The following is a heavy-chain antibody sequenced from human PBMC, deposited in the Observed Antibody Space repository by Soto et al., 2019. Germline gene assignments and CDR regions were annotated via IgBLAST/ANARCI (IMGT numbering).Heavy chain of an antibody. Sequence: RESLKLSCEGSGYSFTNFWINWVRQMPGKGLEWMGRIDPSDSYTHYSPSFQGHVTISADKSITTAYLQWSSLKASDTAIYYCARQRGYDDARWRCFDEWGQGTQVTVSS. CDR3: ARQRGYDDARWRCFDE. V-gene: IGHV5-10-1*01. CDR1: GYSFTNFW. CDR2: IDPSDSYT. J-gene: IGHJ4*02. D-gene: IGHD3-22*01.